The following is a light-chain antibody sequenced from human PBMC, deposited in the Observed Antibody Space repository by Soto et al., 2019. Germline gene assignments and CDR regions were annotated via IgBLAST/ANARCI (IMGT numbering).Light chain of an antibody. CDR1: QGISSW. CDR3: QQYNSYS. Sequence: DIQMTQSPPSVSASVGDRVTITCRASQGISSWLAWYQQKPGTAPKLLIYHASTLESGVPSRFSGSGSGTEFTLTISSLQPDDFATYYCQQYNSYSFGQGTKVDIK. V-gene: IGKV1-5*01. J-gene: IGKJ1*01. CDR2: HAS.